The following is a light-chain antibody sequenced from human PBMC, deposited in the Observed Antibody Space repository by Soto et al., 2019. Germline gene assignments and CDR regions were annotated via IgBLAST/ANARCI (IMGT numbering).Light chain of an antibody. CDR3: QQYGSSPPIT. CDR1: QSVSSSY. CDR2: GAS. Sequence: EIVLTQSPGTLSLSPGERATLSCRASQSVSSSYLAWYQQKPGQAPRLLIYGASSRATGIPDMFSGSGSGTDFTLTISRLEPEYFAVYYCQQYGSSPPITFGQGTRLEIK. V-gene: IGKV3-20*01. J-gene: IGKJ5*01.